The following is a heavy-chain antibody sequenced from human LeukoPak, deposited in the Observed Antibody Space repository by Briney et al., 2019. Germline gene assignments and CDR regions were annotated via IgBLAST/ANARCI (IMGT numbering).Heavy chain of an antibody. Sequence: GGSLRLSCPASGFTFSRYWMSWVRQAPGKGLDGVANIKQDGSEKYYVDSVKGRFTISRDNAKNSLYLQMNSLRAEDTAVYYCARAHYDSSGYYRPYFDYWGQGTLVTVSS. CDR2: IKQDGSEK. CDR3: ARAHYDSSGYYRPYFDY. D-gene: IGHD3-22*01. CDR1: GFTFSRYW. J-gene: IGHJ4*02. V-gene: IGHV3-7*04.